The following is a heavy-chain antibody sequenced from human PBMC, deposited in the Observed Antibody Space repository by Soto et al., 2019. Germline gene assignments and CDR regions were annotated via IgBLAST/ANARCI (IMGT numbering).Heavy chain of an antibody. CDR2: FIPVYRTL. D-gene: IGHD3-3*01. Sequence: QVLLVQSGAEVKKPGSSVKISCKASGGSFGNSAINWVRQTPGQGLEWLGGFIPVYRTLNYAQKFQGRVTITADESPGTAYMTLNRMASNDTAVYYCATGVIWIGYFTVDSWGQGTRVTVSS. CDR1: GGSFGNSA. J-gene: IGHJ4*02. V-gene: IGHV1-69*01. CDR3: ATGVIWIGYFTVDS.